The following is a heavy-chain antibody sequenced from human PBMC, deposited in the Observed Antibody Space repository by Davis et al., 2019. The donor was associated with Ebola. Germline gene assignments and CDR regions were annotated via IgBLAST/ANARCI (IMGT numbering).Heavy chain of an antibody. V-gene: IGHV3-74*01. D-gene: IGHD1-26*01. Sequence: GESLKISCVVSGFSFSSYWMHWVRQAPGKGLVWVSRIKSDGSTKSYADSVEGRFTISRDNAKNTLYLQMDSLRAEDTAVYYCARDGEHYSDLDYWGQGTLVTVSS. CDR1: GFSFSSYW. J-gene: IGHJ4*02. CDR3: ARDGEHYSDLDY. CDR2: IKSDGSTK.